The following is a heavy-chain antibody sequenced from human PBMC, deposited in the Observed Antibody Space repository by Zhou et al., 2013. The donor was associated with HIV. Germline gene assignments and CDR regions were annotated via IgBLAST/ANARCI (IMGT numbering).Heavy chain of an antibody. V-gene: IGHV1-2*02. CDR2: INTNSGGT. CDR3: TRPLYCSGGSCLNWFDR. Sequence: QVQLVQSGAEVKKPGASVKVSCKASGYTFTDYYIHWVRQAPGQGLEWMGWINTNSGGTKFAQTFQGRVSMTRDTSITTAYMELSSLRSDDTAVYYCTRPLYCSGGSCLNWFDRWGQGTLGHRLL. CDR1: GYTFTDYY. J-gene: IGHJ5*02. D-gene: IGHD2-15*01.